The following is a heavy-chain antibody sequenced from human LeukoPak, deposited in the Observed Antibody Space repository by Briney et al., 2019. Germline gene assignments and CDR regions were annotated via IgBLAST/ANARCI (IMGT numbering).Heavy chain of an antibody. CDR3: ASGIAVAGTFYYYYYGMDV. D-gene: IGHD6-19*01. Sequence: PRASVKVSCKASGYTFTSYAMHWVRQAPGQRLEWMGWINAGNGNTKYSQKFQGRVTITRDTSASTAYMELSSLRSEDTAVYHCASGIAVAGTFYYYYYGMDVWGQGTTVTVSS. CDR2: INAGNGNT. J-gene: IGHJ6*02. CDR1: GYTFTSYA. V-gene: IGHV1-3*01.